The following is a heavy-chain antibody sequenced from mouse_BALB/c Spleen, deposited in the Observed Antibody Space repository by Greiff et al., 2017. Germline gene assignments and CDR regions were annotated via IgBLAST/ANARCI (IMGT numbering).Heavy chain of an antibody. V-gene: IGHV2-5-1*01. Sequence: VKLQESGPSLVQPSQSLSITCTVSGFSLTSYGVHWVRQSPGKGLEWLGVIWRGGSTDYNAAFMSRLSITKDNSKSQVFFKMNSLQTDDTAMYYCARAPTRAGFAYWGQGTLVTVSA. CDR1: GFSLTSYG. D-gene: IGHD3-1*01. CDR2: IWRGGST. CDR3: ARAPTRAGFAY. J-gene: IGHJ3*01.